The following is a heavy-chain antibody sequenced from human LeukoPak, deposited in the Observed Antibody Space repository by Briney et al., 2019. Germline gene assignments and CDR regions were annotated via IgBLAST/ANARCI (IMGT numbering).Heavy chain of an antibody. D-gene: IGHD2-15*01. J-gene: IGHJ4*02. Sequence: GGSLRLSCAASGFTFRTYWMHWVRQAPGKGLVWVSHIKSDGSATTYADSVKGRFTISRDNAKNTLYLQMNSLRAEDTAVYYCAKLGQVKSVVAAREIYFDYWGQGTLVTVSS. CDR3: AKLGQVKSVVAAREIYFDY. CDR1: GFTFRTYW. CDR2: IKSDGSAT. V-gene: IGHV3-74*01.